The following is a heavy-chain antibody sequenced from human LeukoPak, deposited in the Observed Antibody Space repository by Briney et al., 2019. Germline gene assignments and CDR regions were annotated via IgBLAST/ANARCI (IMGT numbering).Heavy chain of an antibody. Sequence: PSETLSLTCAVYGGSFSGYYWSWIRQPPGKGLEWIGEINHSGSTNYNPSLKSRVTISVDTSKNQFSLKLSSVTAADTAVYYCARGYFVDTAMVTWFDPWGQGTLVTVSS. D-gene: IGHD5-18*01. CDR2: INHSGST. CDR3: ARGYFVDTAMVTWFDP. J-gene: IGHJ5*02. CDR1: GGSFSGYY. V-gene: IGHV4-34*01.